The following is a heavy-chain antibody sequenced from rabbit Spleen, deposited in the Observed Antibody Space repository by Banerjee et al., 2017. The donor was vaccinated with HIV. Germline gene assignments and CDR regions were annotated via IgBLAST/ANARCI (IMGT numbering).Heavy chain of an antibody. D-gene: IGHD8-1*01. Sequence: QEQLVESGGGRVKPGASLTLTCKASGFSFNSGYDVCWGRRAPGKGLEWVACAYAGSSGSTYSATWAKGRFTISKPSSTTVTLQMTSLTAADTATYFCARDTGSSFSSYGMDLWGPGTLVTVS. CDR3: ARDTGSSFSSYGMDL. CDR1: GFSFNSGYD. CDR2: AYAGSSGST. J-gene: IGHJ6*01. V-gene: IGHV1S45*01.